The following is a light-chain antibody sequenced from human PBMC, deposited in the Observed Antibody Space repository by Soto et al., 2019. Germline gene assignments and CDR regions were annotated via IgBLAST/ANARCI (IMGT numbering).Light chain of an antibody. CDR3: QQRSNWPRT. J-gene: IGKJ1*01. CDR2: DAS. Sequence: EIVLTQSPATLSLSPGERATLSCRASQSVSNSLAWYQQKPGQAPRLLIYDASNRATGIPARFSGSGSGPDFTLTISSLEPEDFAVYYCQQRSNWPRTFGQGTKVDI. CDR1: QSVSNS. V-gene: IGKV3-11*01.